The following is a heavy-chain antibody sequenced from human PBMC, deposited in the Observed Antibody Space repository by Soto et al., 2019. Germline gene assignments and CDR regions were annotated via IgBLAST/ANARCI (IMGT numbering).Heavy chain of an antibody. CDR2: IFPLTDIP. Sequence: QVQLVQSGAEVKKPGSSVKVSCKASGGTFRNYPINWVRQAPGQGLEWMGSIFPLTDIPDYAQNFQARLTISADKSTNNAYMELSSLTSDDTAMYFCARGPLVVLNYFESWGQGTLVTVSS. CDR3: ARGPLVVLNYFES. CDR1: GGTFRNYP. V-gene: IGHV1-69*02. J-gene: IGHJ4*02.